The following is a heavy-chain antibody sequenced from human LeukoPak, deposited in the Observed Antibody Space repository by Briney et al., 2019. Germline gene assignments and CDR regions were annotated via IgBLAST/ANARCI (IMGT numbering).Heavy chain of an antibody. D-gene: IGHD1-26*01. CDR2: IYGSGVSI. CDR1: GFTFKNYV. V-gene: IGHV3-23*01. Sequence: GGSLRLSCVASGFTFKNYVMNWVRQAPAKGLEWLAAIYGSGVSISYADSVKGRFTISRDSSNNTLYLQMNSLRAEDTAMYYCAKDLGWELPAEAYWGQGILVTVSS. J-gene: IGHJ4*02. CDR3: AKDLGWELPAEAY.